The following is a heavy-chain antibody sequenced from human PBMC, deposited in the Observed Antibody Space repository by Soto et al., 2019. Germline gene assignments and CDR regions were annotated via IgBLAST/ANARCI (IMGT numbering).Heavy chain of an antibody. V-gene: IGHV4-34*01. J-gene: IGHJ4*02. CDR1: GGSLSGYY. D-gene: IGHD5-12*01. Sequence: QVQLQQWGAGLLKPSETLSLNCGVNGGSLSGYYWSWIRQPPGKGLEWIGEIKDAGYTNYSPSLKSRATISSDRSNNQFSLRLNSVTAADTGVYYCARGQEGVVATHWDQGALVTVSS. CDR3: ARGQEGVVATH. CDR2: IKDAGYT.